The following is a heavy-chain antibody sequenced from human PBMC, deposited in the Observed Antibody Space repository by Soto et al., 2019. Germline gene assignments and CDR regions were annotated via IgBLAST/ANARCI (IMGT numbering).Heavy chain of an antibody. CDR2: TYYRSKWYN. V-gene: IGHV6-1*01. D-gene: IGHD6-13*01. CDR1: GDSVSSNSAA. J-gene: IGHJ4*02. Sequence: SQTLSLTCAISGDSVSSNSAAWNWIRQSPSRGLEWLARTYYRSKWYNDYAVSVKRRITINPDTSKNQFSLLLKSVTHEDTAVYFCARVAMSYSSSGYFDYWGQGTLVTVSS. CDR3: ARVAMSYSSSGYFDY.